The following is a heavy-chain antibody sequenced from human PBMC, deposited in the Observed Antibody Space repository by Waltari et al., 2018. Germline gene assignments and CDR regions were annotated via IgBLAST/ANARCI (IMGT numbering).Heavy chain of an antibody. Sequence: QVQLQESGPGLVKPSETLSLTCTVSGGSISSYYWSWIRQPPGKGLEWIGYIYTSGSTNYNPSLKSRVTISVDTSKNQFSLKLSSVTAADTAVYYCARVLPYIVVVVAATARWFDPWGQGTLVTVSS. CDR3: ARVLPYIVVVVAATARWFDP. V-gene: IGHV4-4*09. CDR1: GGSISSYY. CDR2: IYTSGST. D-gene: IGHD2-15*01. J-gene: IGHJ5*02.